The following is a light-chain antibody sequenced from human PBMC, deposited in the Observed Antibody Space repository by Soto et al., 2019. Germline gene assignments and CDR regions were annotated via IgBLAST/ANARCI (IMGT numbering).Light chain of an antibody. CDR2: GAS. V-gene: IGKV3-15*01. Sequence: EIVMTQSPATLSVSPGETATLSCRASQGISRTLAWYQLKSGQAPRLLLYGASTRATGVPARFSGSGSGTEFTLTISSLQSEDSALYYCQHYNHWPQLSFGGGTKVDIK. CDR3: QHYNHWPQLS. J-gene: IGKJ4*01. CDR1: QGISRT.